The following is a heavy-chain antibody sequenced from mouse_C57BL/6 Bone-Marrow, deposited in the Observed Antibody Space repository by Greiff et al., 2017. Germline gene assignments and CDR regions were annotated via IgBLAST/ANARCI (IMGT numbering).Heavy chain of an antibody. CDR2: IDPSDSET. CDR3: ARRGLTGTKGYLDY. J-gene: IGHJ2*01. D-gene: IGHD4-1*01. CDR1: GYTFTSYW. V-gene: IGHV1-52*01. Sequence: QVQLQQPGAELVRPGSSVKLSCKASGYTFTSYWMHWVKQRPIQGLEWIGNIDPSDSETHYNQKFKDKATLTVDKSSSTAYMQLSSLTSEDAAVYYCARRGLTGTKGYLDYWGQGTTLTVSS.